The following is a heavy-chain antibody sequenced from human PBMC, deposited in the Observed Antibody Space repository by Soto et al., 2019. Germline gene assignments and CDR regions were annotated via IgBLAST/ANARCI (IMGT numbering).Heavy chain of an antibody. CDR1: GGSISSYY. D-gene: IGHD3-3*01. J-gene: IGHJ6*02. Sequence: PSETLSLTCTVSGGSISSYYWSWIRQPAGKGLEWIGRIYTSGSTNYNPSLKSRVTMSVDTSKNQFSLKLSSVTAADTAVYYCARMGDDFWNYGMDVWRQGTTVTVSS. V-gene: IGHV4-4*07. CDR2: IYTSGST. CDR3: ARMGDDFWNYGMDV.